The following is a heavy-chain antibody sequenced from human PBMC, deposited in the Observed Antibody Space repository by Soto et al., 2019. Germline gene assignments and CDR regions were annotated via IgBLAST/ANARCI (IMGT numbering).Heavy chain of an antibody. Sequence: GASVKFSCKASGYTFTSYAMHWVRQAPGQRLEWMGWINAGNGNTKYSQKFQGRVTITRDTSASTAYMELSSLRSEDTAVYYCARGYCSSTSCYVFGLDHWGQGTLVTVSS. V-gene: IGHV1-3*01. D-gene: IGHD2-2*01. CDR1: GYTFTSYA. CDR2: INAGNGNT. J-gene: IGHJ4*02. CDR3: ARGYCSSTSCYVFGLDH.